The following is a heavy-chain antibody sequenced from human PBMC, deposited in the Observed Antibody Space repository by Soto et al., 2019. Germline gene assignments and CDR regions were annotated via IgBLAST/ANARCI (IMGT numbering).Heavy chain of an antibody. J-gene: IGHJ4*02. CDR3: TTVRYFDWLLEFDY. V-gene: IGHV3-15*01. CDR1: GFTFSDYY. CDR2: IKSKTDGGTT. D-gene: IGHD3-9*01. Sequence: PGGSLRLSCAASGFTFSDYYMSWIRQAPGKGLEWVGRIKSKTDGGTTDYAAPVKGRFTISRDDSKNTLYLQMNSLKTEDTAVYYCTTVRYFDWLLEFDYWGQGTLVTVSS.